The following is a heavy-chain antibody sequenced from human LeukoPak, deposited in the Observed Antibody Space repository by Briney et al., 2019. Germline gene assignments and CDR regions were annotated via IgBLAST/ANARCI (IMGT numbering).Heavy chain of an antibody. CDR3: AKDRVDYYDSSGYSFDY. J-gene: IGHJ4*02. D-gene: IGHD3-22*01. CDR1: GFTFDDYA. Sequence: GGSLRLSCAASGFTFDDYAMHWVRHAPGKGVEWVSLISWDGGSTYYEDCVKGRFTISRDNSKNSLYLQMNSLRAEDTALYYCAKDRVDYYDSSGYSFDYWGQGTLVTVSS. CDR2: ISWDGGST. V-gene: IGHV3-43D*03.